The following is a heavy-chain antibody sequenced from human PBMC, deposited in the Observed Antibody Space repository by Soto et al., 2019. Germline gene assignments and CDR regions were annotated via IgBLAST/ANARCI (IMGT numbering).Heavy chain of an antibody. CDR3: AKDIITIFGVVIPTKAFDI. D-gene: IGHD3-3*01. CDR2: ISGSGGST. CDR1: GFTFSSYA. Sequence: GGSLRLSCAASGFTFSSYAMSWVRQAPGKGLEWVSAISGSGGSTYYADSVKGRFTISRDNSKNTLYLQMNSLRAEDTAVYYCAKDIITIFGVVIPTKAFDIWGQGTMVTVSS. V-gene: IGHV3-23*01. J-gene: IGHJ3*02.